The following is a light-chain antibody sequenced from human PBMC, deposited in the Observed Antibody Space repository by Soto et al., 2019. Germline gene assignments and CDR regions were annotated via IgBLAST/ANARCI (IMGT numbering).Light chain of an antibody. CDR1: RGIYTH. Sequence: DIQMAQSPSSLSASVGDRVTITCRASRGIYTHLAWYQQKPGNAPKLLIYGASTLQSGVPSRFSASGSGTDFFLTISSLQSEDFAVYYCQQYNNWPPTFGQGTKVEIK. CDR3: QQYNNWPPT. V-gene: IGKV1-27*01. J-gene: IGKJ1*01. CDR2: GAS.